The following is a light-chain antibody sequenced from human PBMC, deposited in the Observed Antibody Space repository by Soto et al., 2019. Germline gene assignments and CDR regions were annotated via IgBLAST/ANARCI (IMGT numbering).Light chain of an antibody. CDR2: DVS. CDR1: SSDIGGYNY. CDR3: CSFAGSYTFV. V-gene: IGLV2-11*01. Sequence: QSALPQPRSVSGSPGQSVTISCTGTSSDIGGYNYVSWYQQHPGKAPKLMIYDVSQRPSGVPDRFSGSRSANTASLTISGLQAENEADYYCCSFAGSYTFVFGTGTQLTVL. J-gene: IGLJ1*01.